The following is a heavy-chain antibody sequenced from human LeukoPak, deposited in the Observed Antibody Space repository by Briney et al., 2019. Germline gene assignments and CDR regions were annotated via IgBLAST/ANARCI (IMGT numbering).Heavy chain of an antibody. CDR2: ISAYNGNT. J-gene: IGHJ4*02. Sequence: ASVKVSCKASGYTFTSYGISWVRQAPGQGLEWMGWISAYNGNTNYAQKLQGRVTMTTDTSTSTAYMELRSLRSDDTAVYYCARVGAYFGYSSSWSDYWGQGTLVTVSS. CDR1: GYTFTSYG. V-gene: IGHV1-18*01. CDR3: ARVGAYFGYSSSWSDY. D-gene: IGHD6-13*01.